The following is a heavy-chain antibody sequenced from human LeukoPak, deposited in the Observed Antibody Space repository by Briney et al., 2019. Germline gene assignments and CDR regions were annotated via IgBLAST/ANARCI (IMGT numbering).Heavy chain of an antibody. CDR1: GFTFSSYA. Sequence: PGGSLRLSCAASGFTFSSYAMHWVRQAPGKGLEWVAVISYDGSNKYYADSVKGRFTISRDNSKNTLYLQMNSLRAEDTAVYYCARSIAARSGAGYFDYWGQGTLVTVSS. CDR2: ISYDGSNK. J-gene: IGHJ4*02. D-gene: IGHD6-6*01. V-gene: IGHV3-30-3*01. CDR3: ARSIAARSGAGYFDY.